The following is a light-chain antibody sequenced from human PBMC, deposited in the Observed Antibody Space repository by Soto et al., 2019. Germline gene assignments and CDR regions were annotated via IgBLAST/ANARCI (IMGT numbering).Light chain of an antibody. CDR3: QQYNSYST. CDR1: QSISSW. J-gene: IGKJ1*01. CDR2: DAS. Sequence: DIQMTPYPSTLSASVGDRVTITCRASQSISSWLAWYQQKPGKAPKLLIYDASSLESGVPSRFSGSGSGTEFTLTISSLQPDDFATYYCQQYNSYSTFGQGTKV. V-gene: IGKV1-5*01.